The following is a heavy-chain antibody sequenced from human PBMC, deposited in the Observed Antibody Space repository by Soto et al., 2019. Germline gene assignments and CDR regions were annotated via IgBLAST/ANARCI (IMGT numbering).Heavy chain of an antibody. CDR3: ATQLLWFGEYTDY. CDR2: INSDGSST. J-gene: IGHJ4*02. V-gene: IGHV3-74*01. Sequence: EVQLVESGGGLVQPGGSLRLSCAASGFTFSSYWMHWVRQAPGKGLVWVSRINSDGSSTSYADSVKGRFTISRDNAKNTLDLQMNSLRAEDTAVYYCATQLLWFGEYTDYWGQGTLVTVSS. CDR1: GFTFSSYW. D-gene: IGHD3-10*01.